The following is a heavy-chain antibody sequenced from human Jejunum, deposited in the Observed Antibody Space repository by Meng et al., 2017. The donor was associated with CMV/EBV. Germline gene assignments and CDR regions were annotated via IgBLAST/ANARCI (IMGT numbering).Heavy chain of an antibody. D-gene: IGHD3-3*01. CDR1: FHKFW. J-gene: IGHJ6*02. V-gene: IGHV3-74*01. CDR3: AKERVWGTGGVGQGMDV. CDR2: IDGDGSNI. Sequence: FHKFWLHRVRKGPGKGLVGDARIDGDGSNINHGTAVAGRFPLDRDNAKNKMYLQMNSLRSEDTASDYCAKERVWGTGGVGQGMDVWGRGTTVTVSS.